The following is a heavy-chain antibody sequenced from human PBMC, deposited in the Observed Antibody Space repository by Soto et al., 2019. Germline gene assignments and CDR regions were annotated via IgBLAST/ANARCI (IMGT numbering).Heavy chain of an antibody. CDR1: GYSFTSYW. D-gene: IGHD6-19*01. CDR2: IDPSDSYT. J-gene: IGHJ4*02. V-gene: IGHV5-10-1*01. Sequence: ESLKISCKGSGYSFTSYWISWVRQMPGKGLEWMGRIDPSDSYTNYSPSFQGHVTISADKSISTAYLQWSSLKASDTAMYYCATERRSGWYFDYWGQGTLVTVSS. CDR3: ATERRSGWYFDY.